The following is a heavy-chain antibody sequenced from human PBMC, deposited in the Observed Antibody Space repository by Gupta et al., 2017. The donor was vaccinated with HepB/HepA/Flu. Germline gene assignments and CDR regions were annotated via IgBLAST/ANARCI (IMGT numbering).Heavy chain of an antibody. D-gene: IGHD6-25*01. V-gene: IGHV4-39*01. J-gene: IGHJ6*03. CDR3: ARSGKSFYFYHYMDV. CDR1: GASITNSGFY. CDR2: TYYSGST. Sequence: QLQLQESVPGPVKPSETLSLTCTALGASITNSGFYWGWFRQSPGKGLEWIGNTYYSGSTYYSPSLKSRVTISVDTSKNRFSLKLTSVTAEDTAVYYCARSGKSFYFYHYMDVWGFGTTVTVS.